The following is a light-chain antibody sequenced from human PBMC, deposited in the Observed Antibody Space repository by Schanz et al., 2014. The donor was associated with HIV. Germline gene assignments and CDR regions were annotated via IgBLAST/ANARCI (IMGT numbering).Light chain of an antibody. CDR2: EVT. J-gene: IGLJ2*01. V-gene: IGLV2-14*02. CDR1: SSDVRGYNL. CDR3: SSYAGSLPLV. Sequence: QSALTQPASVSGSPGQSITISCSGTSSDVRGYNLVSWYQQHPGKAPKLMIYEVTKRPSGVSSRFSGSKSGNTASLTVSGLQAEDEADYYCSSYAGSLPLVFGGGTKLTVL.